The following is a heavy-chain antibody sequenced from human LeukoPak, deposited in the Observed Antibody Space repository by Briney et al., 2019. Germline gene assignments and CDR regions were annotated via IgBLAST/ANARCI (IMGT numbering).Heavy chain of an antibody. CDR1: GGSIGTYF. CDR3: ARVVRGYSYGQRFDY. V-gene: IGHV4-59*06. Sequence: SETPSLTCTVSGGSIGTYFWSWIRQHPGKGLEWVGYIYYSGSTYYNPSLKSRVTISVDTSKNQFSLKLSSVTAADTAVYYCARVVRGYSYGQRFDYWGQGTLVTVSS. D-gene: IGHD5-18*01. CDR2: IYYSGST. J-gene: IGHJ4*02.